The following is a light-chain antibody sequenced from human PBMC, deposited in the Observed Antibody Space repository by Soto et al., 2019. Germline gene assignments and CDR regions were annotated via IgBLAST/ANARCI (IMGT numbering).Light chain of an antibody. Sequence: IVMTQSPATLSVSPGERATLSCRASQSISNYLAWYQQKPGQAPRLLIYGASTRATSIPARFSGSGSGTEFTLTISSLQSEFFAVYYCQQYYNSPYTFGQGTKLEMK. V-gene: IGKV3-15*01. CDR3: QQYYNSPYT. CDR1: QSISNY. J-gene: IGKJ2*01. CDR2: GAS.